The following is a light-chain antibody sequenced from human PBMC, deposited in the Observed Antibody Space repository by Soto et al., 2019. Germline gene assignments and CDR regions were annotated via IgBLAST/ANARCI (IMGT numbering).Light chain of an antibody. CDR2: KAS. CDR1: QSISNW. V-gene: IGKV1-5*03. Sequence: DIQMTQSPSTLSASVGDRVTITCRASQSISNWLAWYQQKPGKAPKLLIYKASNLESGVPSRFSGSGSGTEFTLTISSLQPDDFATDYCQQYNSYSVTFGGGTKVEIK. CDR3: QQYNSYSVT. J-gene: IGKJ4*01.